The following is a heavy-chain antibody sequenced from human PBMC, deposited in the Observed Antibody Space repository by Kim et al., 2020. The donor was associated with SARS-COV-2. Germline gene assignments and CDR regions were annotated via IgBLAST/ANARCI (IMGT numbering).Heavy chain of an antibody. CDR2: IYYSGST. V-gene: IGHV4-31*03. D-gene: IGHD3-10*01. Sequence: SETLSLTCTVSGGSISSGGYYWSWIRQHPGKGLEWIGYIYYSGSTYYNPSLKSRVTISVDTSKNQFSLKLSSVTAADTAVYYCAREGSMVRGVMRFDPWGQGTLVTVSS. J-gene: IGHJ5*02. CDR1: GGSISSGGYY. CDR3: AREGSMVRGVMRFDP.